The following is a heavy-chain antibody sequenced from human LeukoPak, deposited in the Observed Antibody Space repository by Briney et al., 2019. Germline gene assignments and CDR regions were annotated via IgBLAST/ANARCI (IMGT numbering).Heavy chain of an antibody. Sequence: QPGGSLRLSCAASGFTFSSYAMSWVRQAPGKGLEWVSAISGSGGSTYYADSVKGRFTISRDNAKNSLYLQMNSLRAEDTAVYYCAREPSNYYDSSGYDYWGQGTLVTVSS. D-gene: IGHD3-22*01. J-gene: IGHJ4*02. CDR3: AREPSNYYDSSGYDY. CDR2: ISGSGGST. CDR1: GFTFSSYA. V-gene: IGHV3-23*01.